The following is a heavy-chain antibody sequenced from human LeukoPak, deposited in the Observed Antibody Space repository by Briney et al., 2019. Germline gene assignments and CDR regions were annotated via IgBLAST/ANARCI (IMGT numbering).Heavy chain of an antibody. V-gene: IGHV1-18*01. Sequence: ASVKVSCKASGYTFSTTYINWVRPAPGQGLEWMGWISAYNGKTSYAQKFQGRVTMTTDSSTTTAYTDLASLRSDDTAVYYCARGGTYYPCIDYWGQGTLVTVSS. CDR3: ARGGTYYPCIDY. CDR2: ISAYNGKT. CDR1: GYTFSTTY. D-gene: IGHD1-26*01. J-gene: IGHJ4*02.